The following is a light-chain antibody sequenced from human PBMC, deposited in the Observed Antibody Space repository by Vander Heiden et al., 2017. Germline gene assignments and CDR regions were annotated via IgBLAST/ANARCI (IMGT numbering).Light chain of an antibody. J-gene: IGKJ2*01. Sequence: DIQMTESPSSLSASVGDRVTITCRASQSVSRSLNLYQQKPGKAPKLLIYAATNLRSGVPSGFSGSGSGTDFTLTISSLQPEDFATYYCRQSHSAPFSFGQGTKLEIK. V-gene: IGKV1-39*01. CDR1: QSVSRS. CDR2: AAT. CDR3: RQSHSAPFS.